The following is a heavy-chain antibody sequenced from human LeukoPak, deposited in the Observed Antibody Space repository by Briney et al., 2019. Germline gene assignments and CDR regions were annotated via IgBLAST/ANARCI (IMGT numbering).Heavy chain of an antibody. D-gene: IGHD6-19*01. Sequence: ASVKVSCKASGYTFTGYYMHWVRQAPGQGLEWMGWINPNSGGTNYAQKFQGGVTMTRDTSISTAYMELSRLRSDDTAVYYCARLGYSSILDTFDIWGQGTMVTVSS. V-gene: IGHV1-2*02. CDR2: INPNSGGT. CDR1: GYTFTGYY. CDR3: ARLGYSSILDTFDI. J-gene: IGHJ3*02.